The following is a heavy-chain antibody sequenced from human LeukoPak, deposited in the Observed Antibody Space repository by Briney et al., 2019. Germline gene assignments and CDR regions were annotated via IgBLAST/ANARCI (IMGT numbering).Heavy chain of an antibody. D-gene: IGHD6-13*01. Sequence: SVKVSRKASGGTFSSYAISWVRQAPGQGLEWMGGIIPIFGTANYAQKFQGRVTITADESTSTAYMELSSLRSEDTAVYYCAGRFGSSLSWFDPWGQGTLVTVSS. V-gene: IGHV1-69*01. CDR3: AGRFGSSLSWFDP. J-gene: IGHJ5*02. CDR2: IIPIFGTA. CDR1: GGTFSSYA.